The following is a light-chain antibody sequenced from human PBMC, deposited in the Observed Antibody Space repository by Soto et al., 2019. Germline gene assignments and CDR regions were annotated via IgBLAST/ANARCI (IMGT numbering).Light chain of an antibody. V-gene: IGLV2-11*01. Sequence: QSALTQPRSVSGSPGQSVTISCTGTAADVGAYNFVSWYQLHPGKAPKLMIYEASERPSGVPYRFSASKSANTASLTISGLQAEDEADYYCCSYAGSFNWVFGGGTKVTVL. J-gene: IGLJ3*02. CDR2: EAS. CDR1: AADVGAYNF. CDR3: CSYAGSFNWV.